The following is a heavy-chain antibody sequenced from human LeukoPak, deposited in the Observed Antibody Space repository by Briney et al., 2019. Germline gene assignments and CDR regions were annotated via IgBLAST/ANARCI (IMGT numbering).Heavy chain of an antibody. D-gene: IGHD3-9*01. J-gene: IGHJ6*02. CDR1: GGTFSSYA. V-gene: IGHV1-69*13. CDR2: IIPIFGTA. CDR3: ARETRTIAGWGMDV. Sequence: GASVKVSCKASGGTFSSYAISWVRQAPGQGLEWMGGIIPIFGTANYAQKFQGRVTITADESTSTAYMELSSLRSEDTAVYYCARETRTIAGWGMDVWGQGTTVTVSS.